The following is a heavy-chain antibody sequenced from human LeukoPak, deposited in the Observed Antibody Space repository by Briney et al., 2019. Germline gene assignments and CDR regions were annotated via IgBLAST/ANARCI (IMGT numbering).Heavy chain of an antibody. Sequence: PGGSLRLSCAASGLTFSSYWMSWVRQAPGKGLEWVANIKQDGSEKYYVDSVKGRFTISRDNAKNSLFLQMNSLRAEDTAVYYCARDQVVPAAFSFYYYNYMDVWGKGTPVTVSS. D-gene: IGHD2-2*01. CDR1: GLTFSSYW. J-gene: IGHJ6*03. CDR3: ARDQVVPAAFSFYYYNYMDV. V-gene: IGHV3-7*01. CDR2: IKQDGSEK.